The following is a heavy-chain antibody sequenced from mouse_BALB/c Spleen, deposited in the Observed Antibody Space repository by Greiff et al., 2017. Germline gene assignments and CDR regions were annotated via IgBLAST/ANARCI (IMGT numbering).Heavy chain of an antibody. V-gene: IGHV5-6-5*01. D-gene: IGHD2-1*01. CDR3: ARDGNYWDAMDY. CDR1: GFTFSSYA. J-gene: IGHJ4*01. CDR2: ISSGGST. Sequence: EVQRVESGGGLVKPGGSLKLSCAASGFTFSSYAMSWVRQTPEKRLEWVASISSGGSTYYPDSVKGRFTISRDNARNILYLQMSSLRSEDTAMYYCARDGNYWDAMDYWGQGTSVTVSS.